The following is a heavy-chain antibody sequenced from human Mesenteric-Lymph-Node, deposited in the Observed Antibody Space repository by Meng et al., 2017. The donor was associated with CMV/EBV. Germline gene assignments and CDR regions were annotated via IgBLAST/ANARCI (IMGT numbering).Heavy chain of an antibody. D-gene: IGHD3-3*01. CDR1: GYTFTSYD. J-gene: IGHJ6*02. Sequence: GGSLRLSCKASGYTFTSYDINWVRQATGQGLEWMGWMNPNSGNTGYAQKFQGRVTMTRNTSISTAYMELSSLRSEDTAVYYCARSDTIFGVVITTYGMDVWGQGTTVTVSS. V-gene: IGHV1-8*01. CDR3: ARSDTIFGVVITTYGMDV. CDR2: MNPNSGNT.